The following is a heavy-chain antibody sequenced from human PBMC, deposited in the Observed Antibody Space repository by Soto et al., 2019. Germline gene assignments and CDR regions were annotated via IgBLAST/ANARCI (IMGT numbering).Heavy chain of an antibody. D-gene: IGHD4-4*01. CDR1: GFTFSSYG. CDR2: ISYDGSNK. Sequence: GGSLRLSCAASGFTFSSYGMHWVRQAPGKGLEWVAVISYDGSNKYYADSVKGRFTISRDNSKNTLYLQMNSLRAEDTAVYYCAKDRYDYSPTKLFDYWGQGTLVTVSS. V-gene: IGHV3-30*18. J-gene: IGHJ4*02. CDR3: AKDRYDYSPTKLFDY.